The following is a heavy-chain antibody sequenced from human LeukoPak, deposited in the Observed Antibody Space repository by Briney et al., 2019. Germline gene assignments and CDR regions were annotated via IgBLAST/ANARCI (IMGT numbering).Heavy chain of an antibody. J-gene: IGHJ4*02. CDR1: GVTFTTYP. V-gene: IGHV3-66*02. CDR2: IYSGGST. Sequence: PGGSLRLSCAASGVTFTTYPMSWVRQAPGKGLEWVSVIYSGGSTYYADSVKGRFTISRDNSKNSLYLQMNSLRAEDTAVYYCARTWPSSGYYDSSGYYYYWGQGTLVTVSS. CDR3: ARTWPSSGYYDSSGYYYY. D-gene: IGHD3-22*01.